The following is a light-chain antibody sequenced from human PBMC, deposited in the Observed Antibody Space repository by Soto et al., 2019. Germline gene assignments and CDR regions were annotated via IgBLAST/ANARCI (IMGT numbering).Light chain of an antibody. CDR1: QDINNF. Sequence: DTQMTQTPSSLSASLGDRVTITCRASQDINNFLAWYQQRLGKVPKLLIYAASTLQSGVPSRFSGSGSGTDFTLTISSLQPEDVATYYCPEYDIAPRTFGGGTRVEIK. CDR2: AAS. J-gene: IGKJ4*01. CDR3: PEYDIAPRT. V-gene: IGKV1-27*01.